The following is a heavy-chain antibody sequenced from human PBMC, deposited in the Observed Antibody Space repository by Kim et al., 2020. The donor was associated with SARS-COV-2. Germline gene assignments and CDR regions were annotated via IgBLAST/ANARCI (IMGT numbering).Heavy chain of an antibody. CDR1: GFTFDDYA. CDR3: AKDINSDTANGMDV. Sequence: GGSLRLSCAASGFTFDDYAMHWVRQAPGKGLEWVSGISWNSGSIGYADSVKGRFTISRDNAKNSLYLQMNSLRAEDTALYYCAKDINSDTANGMDVWGQGTTVTVSS. J-gene: IGHJ6*02. D-gene: IGHD5-18*01. V-gene: IGHV3-9*01. CDR2: ISWNSGSI.